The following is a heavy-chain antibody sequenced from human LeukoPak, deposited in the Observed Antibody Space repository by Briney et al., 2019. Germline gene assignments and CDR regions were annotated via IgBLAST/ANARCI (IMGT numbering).Heavy chain of an antibody. CDR2: IKQDGSEK. D-gene: IGHD3-22*01. V-gene: IGHV3-7*01. Sequence: GGSLRLSCAASGFTFSSYWMSWVRQAPGKGLEWVANIKQDGSEKYYVDSVKGRFTISRENAKNSLYLQMNSLRAEDTAVYYCARDNPYYYDSSGYLLFDYWGQGTLVTVSS. CDR1: GFTFSSYW. CDR3: ARDNPYYYDSSGYLLFDY. J-gene: IGHJ4*02.